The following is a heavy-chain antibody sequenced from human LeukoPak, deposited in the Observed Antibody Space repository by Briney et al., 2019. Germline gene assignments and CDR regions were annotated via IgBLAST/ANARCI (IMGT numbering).Heavy chain of an antibody. Sequence: PGGSLRLSCAASGFTFSSYWMHWVRQAPGKGLLWVSRINTDGSSTTYADSVKGRFTISRDNAKNTLYLQMNSLRAEDTAVYYCARGGVYSTSAVDYWGQGTLVTVPS. CDR1: GFTFSSYW. CDR3: ARGGVYSTSAVDY. J-gene: IGHJ4*02. CDR2: INTDGSST. V-gene: IGHV3-74*01. D-gene: IGHD6-6*01.